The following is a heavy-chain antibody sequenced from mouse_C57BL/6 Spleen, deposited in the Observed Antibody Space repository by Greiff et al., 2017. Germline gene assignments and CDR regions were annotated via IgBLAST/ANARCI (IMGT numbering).Heavy chain of an antibody. D-gene: IGHD2-5*01. V-gene: IGHV8-12*01. CDR3: ARAYYSNYLDY. Sequence: QVTLKESGPGILQSSQTLSLTCSFSGFSLSTSGMGVSWIRQPSGKGLEWLAHIYWDDDKRYNTSQKSRLTISKDTSRNHVFLKITSVDTADTATYYCARAYYSNYLDYWGQGTTLTVSS. CDR1: GFSLSTSGMG. J-gene: IGHJ2*01. CDR2: IYWDDDK.